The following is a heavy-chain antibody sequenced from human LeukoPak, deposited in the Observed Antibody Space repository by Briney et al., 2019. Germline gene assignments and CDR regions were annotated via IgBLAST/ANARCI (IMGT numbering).Heavy chain of an antibody. CDR3: ARELLGHGYNSGDFDY. CDR2: IKQDGNEK. V-gene: IGHV3-7*01. CDR1: RFTFSNYW. J-gene: IGHJ4*02. Sequence: PGGSLRLSCAVSRFTFSNYWMSWVRQAPGKGLEWVANIKQDGNEKYYVDSVKGRFTISRDNAKSSLYLQMNSLRAEDTAVYYCARELLGHGYNSGDFDYWGQGTLVTVSS. D-gene: IGHD5-24*01.